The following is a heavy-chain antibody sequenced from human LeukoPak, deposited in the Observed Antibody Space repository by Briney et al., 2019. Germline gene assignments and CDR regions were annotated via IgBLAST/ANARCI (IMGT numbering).Heavy chain of an antibody. CDR3: ARVLGYDSSGYYRGYFDY. V-gene: IGHV3-53*04. CDR2: IYSAGTT. Sequence: GGSLRLSCAASGFTVTNNYMSWVRQAPGKGLEWVSVIYSAGTTYYADSVKGRFTICRQNPENTLFLQMNSLRPEDTALYYCARVLGYDSSGYYRGYFDYWGQGTLVTVS. D-gene: IGHD3-22*01. J-gene: IGHJ4*02. CDR1: GFTVTNNY.